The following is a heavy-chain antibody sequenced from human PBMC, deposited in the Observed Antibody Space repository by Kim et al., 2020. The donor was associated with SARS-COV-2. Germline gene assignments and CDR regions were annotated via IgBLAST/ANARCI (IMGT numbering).Heavy chain of an antibody. D-gene: IGHD6-19*01. CDR2: I. V-gene: IGHV3-21*01. CDR3: ARDGASGWLAY. J-gene: IGHJ4*02. Sequence: IYYADSVKGRFTISRDNAKNSLYLQMNSLRAEDTAVYYCARDGASGWLAYWGQGTLVTVSS.